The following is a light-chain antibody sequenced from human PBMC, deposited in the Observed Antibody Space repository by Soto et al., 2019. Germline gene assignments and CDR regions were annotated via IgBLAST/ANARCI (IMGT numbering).Light chain of an antibody. Sequence: EMVLTQSPGTLSLSPGERATHSCRASHSVSSSYLAWYQQKPGQAPRLLIYDASSRATGIPDRFSGSGSGTDFTLTISRLEPEDFAVYYCQQYGSSSYTFGQGTKLEIK. CDR2: DAS. V-gene: IGKV3-20*01. J-gene: IGKJ2*01. CDR3: QQYGSSSYT. CDR1: HSVSSSY.